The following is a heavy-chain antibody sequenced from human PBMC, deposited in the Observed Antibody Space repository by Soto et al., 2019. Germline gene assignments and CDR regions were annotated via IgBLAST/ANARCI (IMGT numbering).Heavy chain of an antibody. V-gene: IGHV3-53*01. Sequence: GGSLRLSCAASGFTVSRNDMSWVRQAPGKGLEWVSVIYSGGSTYYADSVKGRFTISRDNSKNTLYLQMNRLRAADTAVYYCARDPRMIAAAGTGWGQGTLVTVSS. D-gene: IGHD6-13*01. CDR3: ARDPRMIAAAGTG. CDR2: IYSGGST. CDR1: GFTVSRND. J-gene: IGHJ4*02.